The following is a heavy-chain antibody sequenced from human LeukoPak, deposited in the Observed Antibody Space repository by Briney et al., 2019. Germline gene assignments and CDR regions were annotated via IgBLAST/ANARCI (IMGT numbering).Heavy chain of an antibody. CDR3: ARQGYSSGR. CDR2: IQRDGSEK. CDR1: GFTFSNYW. D-gene: IGHD6-19*01. Sequence: GGSLRLSCAASGFTFSNYWMNWVRPAPGTRLEWVASIQRDGSEKYYVESVKGRFTISRDNAKNSLYLQMNSVRAEDTAVYYCARQGYSSGRWGQGALVTVSS. J-gene: IGHJ4*02. V-gene: IGHV3-7*01.